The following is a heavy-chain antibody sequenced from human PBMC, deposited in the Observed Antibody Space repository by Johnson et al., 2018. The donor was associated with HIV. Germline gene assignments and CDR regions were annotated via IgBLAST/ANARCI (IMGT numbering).Heavy chain of an antibody. CDR2: IYSGGTT. D-gene: IGHD4-23*01. Sequence: VQLVESGGGLVQPGRSLRLSCAASGFTFHDYDIHWVRQAPGKGLEWVSVIYSGGTTYYADSVKGRFTISRDTSENTVYLQMNSLRAEDTAVYYCAREALPRGLQSSFGGAFDIWGQGTMVTVSS. J-gene: IGHJ3*02. CDR3: AREALPRGLQSSFGGAFDI. CDR1: GFTFHDYD. V-gene: IGHV3-66*01.